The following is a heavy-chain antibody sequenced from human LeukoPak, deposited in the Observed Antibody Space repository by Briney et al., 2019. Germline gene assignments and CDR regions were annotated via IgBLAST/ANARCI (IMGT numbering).Heavy chain of an antibody. CDR3: AKSYASVDVVATITDY. V-gene: IGHV3-23*01. Sequence: GGSLRLSCAASGFTFSNYAMTWVRRAPGKGLELVSGISGIGSSTYYTDSVKGRFTISRDNSKSTLYLQTNGLRAEDTAVYYCAKSYASVDVVATITDYWGQGTQVTVSS. D-gene: IGHD5-12*01. J-gene: IGHJ4*02. CDR2: ISGIGSST. CDR1: GFTFSNYA.